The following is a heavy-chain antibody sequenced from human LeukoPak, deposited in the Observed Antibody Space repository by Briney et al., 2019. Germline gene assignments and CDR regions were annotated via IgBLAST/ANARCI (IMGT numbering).Heavy chain of an antibody. D-gene: IGHD2-15*01. CDR2: IIPILGIA. V-gene: IGHV1-69*04. CDR1: GGTFSSYA. J-gene: IGHJ3*02. CDR3: ASPMVVNDAFDI. Sequence: SVKVSCKASGGTFSSYAISWVRQAPGQGLEWMGRIIPILGIANYAQKFQGRVTITADKSTSTAYMELSSLRSEDTAVYYCASPMVVNDAFDIWGQGTMVTVSS.